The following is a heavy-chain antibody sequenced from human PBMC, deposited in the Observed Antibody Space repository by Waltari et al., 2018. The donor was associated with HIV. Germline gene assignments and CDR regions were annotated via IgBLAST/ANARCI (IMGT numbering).Heavy chain of an antibody. V-gene: IGHV1-2*02. J-gene: IGHJ6*02. CDR2: INPNRGGT. CDR1: GYTFTGYY. CDR3: AGPGELRDDYYYYGMDV. D-gene: IGHD1-26*01. Sequence: QVQLVQSGAEVKKPGASVKVSCKASGYTFTGYYMHWVRQAPGQGLEWMGWINPNRGGTNYAQKLQGRVTMTRDTSISTAYMELSRLRSDDTAVYYWAGPGELRDDYYYYGMDVWGQGTTVTVSS.